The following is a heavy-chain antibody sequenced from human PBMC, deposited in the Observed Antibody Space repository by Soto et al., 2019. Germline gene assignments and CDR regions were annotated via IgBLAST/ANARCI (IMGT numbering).Heavy chain of an antibody. CDR3: AREVGRGYSGYDFQLL. V-gene: IGHV1-3*01. Sequence: ASVKVSCKASGYTFTSYAMHWVRQAPGQRLEWMGWINAGNGNTKYSQKFQGRVTITRDTSASTAYMELSSLRSEDTAVYYCAREVGRGYSGYDFQLLWGQGTLVTVSS. D-gene: IGHD5-12*01. CDR1: GYTFTSYA. CDR2: INAGNGNT. J-gene: IGHJ4*02.